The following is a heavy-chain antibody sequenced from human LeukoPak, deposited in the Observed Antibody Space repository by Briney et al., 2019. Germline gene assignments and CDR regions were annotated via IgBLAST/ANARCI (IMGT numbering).Heavy chain of an antibody. Sequence: PSETLSLTCTVSGGSISSYYWSWIRQPAGKGLEWIGRIYTTGSTNYNPSLKSRVTMLVGTSKNQFSLKLSSVTAADTAVYYCARDPYCSGGSCYLNWFDPWGQGTLVTVSS. CDR2: IYTTGST. CDR3: ARDPYCSGGSCYLNWFDP. V-gene: IGHV4-4*07. D-gene: IGHD2-15*01. CDR1: GGSISSYY. J-gene: IGHJ5*02.